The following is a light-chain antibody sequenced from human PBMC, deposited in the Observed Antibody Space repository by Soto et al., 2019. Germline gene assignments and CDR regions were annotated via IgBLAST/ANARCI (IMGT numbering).Light chain of an antibody. CDR2: GAS. V-gene: IGKV3-20*01. J-gene: IGKJ4*01. Sequence: EIVLTQSPGTLSLSPGERATLSCRASQSVSSSYLAWYQQKPGQAPRLLIYGASSRATGIPDRFSGSGSGTDFTLTISRLELADFAVYYSHPYDISPLTFGGGTNVEIK. CDR3: HPYDISPLT. CDR1: QSVSSSY.